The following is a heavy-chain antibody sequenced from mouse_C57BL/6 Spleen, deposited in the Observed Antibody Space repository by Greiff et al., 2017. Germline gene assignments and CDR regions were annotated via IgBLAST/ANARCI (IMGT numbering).Heavy chain of an antibody. V-gene: IGHV1-64*01. D-gene: IGHD2-4*01. CDR1: GYTFTSYW. CDR2: IHPTSGST. J-gene: IGHJ2*01. CDR3: ARFDDYDWGYYFDY. Sequence: QVQLQQPGAELVKPGASVKLSCKASGYTFTSYWMHWVKQRPGQGLEWIGMIHPTSGSTNYNEKFKGKATLTVDKSSSTAYMQLSSLTSEDSAVYYCARFDDYDWGYYFDYWGQGTTLTVSS.